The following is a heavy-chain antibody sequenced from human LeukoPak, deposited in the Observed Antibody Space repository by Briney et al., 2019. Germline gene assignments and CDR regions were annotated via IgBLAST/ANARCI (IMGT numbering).Heavy chain of an antibody. CDR1: GFTFSSYW. J-gene: IGHJ6*02. CDR2: IKQDGGEK. V-gene: IGHV3-7*01. CDR3: AREGYCSGGSCYYYYYGMDV. Sequence: GGSLRLSCAASGFTFSSYWMSWVRQAPGKGLEWVANIKQDGGEKYYVDSAKGRFTISRDNSKNTLYLQMNSLRAEDTAVYYCAREGYCSGGSCYYYYYGMDVWGQGTTVTVSS. D-gene: IGHD2-15*01.